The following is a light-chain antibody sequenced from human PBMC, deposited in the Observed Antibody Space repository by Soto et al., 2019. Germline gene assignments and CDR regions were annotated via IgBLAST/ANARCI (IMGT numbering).Light chain of an antibody. J-gene: IGLJ1*01. Sequence: QSVLTQPASVSGSPGQSITISCTGTSSDVGGYNYVSWYQHLPGKAPKLMIYDVSNRPSGVSNRFSGSKSGNTASLTISGLQPEDEADYYCSSYTTSNTRQIVFGTGTKLTVL. CDR1: SSDVGGYNY. CDR2: DVS. CDR3: SSYTTSNTRQIV. V-gene: IGLV2-14*03.